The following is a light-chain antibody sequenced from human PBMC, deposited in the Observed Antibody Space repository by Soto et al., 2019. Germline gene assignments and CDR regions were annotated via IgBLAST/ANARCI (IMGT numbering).Light chain of an antibody. J-gene: IGLJ1*01. CDR2: GVN. V-gene: IGLV2-14*01. Sequence: QAVLTQPPSVAGAPRQSITTSCTGFSNDIGTYEYVSWHQHHPGRAAKVIIFGVNGRLSGISDRFSGSKSGNTASLTIFGLQLEDEAVYYCSSYTTGGTRPWVFGTGTKVTGL. CDR1: SNDIGTYEY. CDR3: SSYTTGGTRPWV.